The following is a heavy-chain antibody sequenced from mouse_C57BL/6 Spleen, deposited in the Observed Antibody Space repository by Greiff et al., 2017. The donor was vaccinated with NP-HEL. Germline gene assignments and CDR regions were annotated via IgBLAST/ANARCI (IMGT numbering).Heavy chain of an antibody. CDR2: IYPGSGST. J-gene: IGHJ3*01. CDR1: GYTFTSYW. V-gene: IGHV1-55*01. D-gene: IGHD1-1*01. Sequence: VQLQQSGAELVKPGASVKMSCKASGYTFTSYWITWVKQRPGQGLEWIGDIYPGSGSTNYNGKFKSKATLTVDTSSSTAYMQLSSLTSEDSAVYYCARRDYGNWGQGTLVTVSA. CDR3: ARRDYGN.